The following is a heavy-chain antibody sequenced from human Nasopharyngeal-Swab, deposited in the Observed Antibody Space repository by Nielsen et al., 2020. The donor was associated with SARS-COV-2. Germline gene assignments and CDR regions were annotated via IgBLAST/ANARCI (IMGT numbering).Heavy chain of an antibody. CDR3: ASHRRGYSEDYGMDV. V-gene: IGHV4-39*01. J-gene: IGHJ6*02. Sequence: WIRQPPGKGLGWIGSIYYSGSTYYNPSLKSRVTISVDTSKNQFSLKLSSVTAADTAVYYCASHRRGYSEDYGMDVWGQGTTVTVSS. D-gene: IGHD5-18*01. CDR2: IYYSGST.